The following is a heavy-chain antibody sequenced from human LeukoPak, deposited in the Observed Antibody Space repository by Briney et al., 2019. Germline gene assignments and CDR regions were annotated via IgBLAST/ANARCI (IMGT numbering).Heavy chain of an antibody. J-gene: IGHJ4*02. CDR1: GFTFSSYN. CDR3: ARVSLGAAAGTSR. V-gene: IGHV3-21*01. Sequence: GGSLRLSCAASGFTFSSYNMNWVRQAPGKGLVWVSSISSSSSYIYYTDSVKGRITISRDNAKNSLYLQMNSLRADDTAIYYCARVSLGAAAGTSRWGQGTLVTVSS. CDR2: ISSSSSYI. D-gene: IGHD6-13*01.